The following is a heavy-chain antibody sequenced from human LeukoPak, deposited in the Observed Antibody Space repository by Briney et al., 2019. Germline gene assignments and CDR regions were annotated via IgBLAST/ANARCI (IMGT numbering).Heavy chain of an antibody. CDR1: GGSISSSSYY. CDR3: ARGEAVAGTSDY. CDR2: IKQDGSEK. Sequence: ETLSLTCTVSGGSISSSSYYWGWIRQPPGKGLEWVANIKQDGSEKYYVDSVKGRFTISRDNAKNSLYLQMNSLRAEDTAVYYCARGEAVAGTSDYWGQGTLVTVSS. D-gene: IGHD6-19*01. J-gene: IGHJ4*02. V-gene: IGHV3-7*01.